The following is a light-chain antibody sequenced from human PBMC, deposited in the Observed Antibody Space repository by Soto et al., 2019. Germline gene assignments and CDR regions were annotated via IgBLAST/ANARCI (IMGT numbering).Light chain of an antibody. CDR1: QSISTH. V-gene: IGKV1-39*01. J-gene: IGKJ4*01. CDR2: AAS. Sequence: DIQMTQSPSSLSASVGDRVIITCRASQSISTHLNWYQQKPGKAPNLLIYAASSLQSGVPSRFSGSGSGTDFTLTISSLQPEDFAAYFCQQSYITPAGFGGGTKVDIK. CDR3: QQSYITPAG.